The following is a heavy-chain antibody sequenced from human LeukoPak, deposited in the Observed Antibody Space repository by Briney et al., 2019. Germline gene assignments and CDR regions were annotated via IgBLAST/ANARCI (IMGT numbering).Heavy chain of an antibody. Sequence: SETLSLTCTVSGGSISSSSYYWSWIRLPAGKGLEWIGRVYISGSTNYNPSLKSRVTMSIDTSKNQFSLKLSSVTAADTAVYYCARAAHSGSLAPFDYWGQGTLVTVSS. D-gene: IGHD1-26*01. CDR2: VYISGST. J-gene: IGHJ4*02. CDR1: GGSISSSSYY. CDR3: ARAAHSGSLAPFDY. V-gene: IGHV4-61*02.